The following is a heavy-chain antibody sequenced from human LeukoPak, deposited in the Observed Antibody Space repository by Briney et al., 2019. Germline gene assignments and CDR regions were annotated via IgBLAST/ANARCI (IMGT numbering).Heavy chain of an antibody. Sequence: SETLSLTCTVSGGSISSYYWSWIRQPPGKGLEWIGYIYYSGSTNYNPSLKSRVTISVDTSKNQFSLKLSSVTAADTGVYYCARTNYYDSSGYSYYFDYWGQGTLVTVSS. D-gene: IGHD3-22*01. CDR2: IYYSGST. J-gene: IGHJ4*02. CDR3: ARTNYYDSSGYSYYFDY. V-gene: IGHV4-59*01. CDR1: GGSISSYY.